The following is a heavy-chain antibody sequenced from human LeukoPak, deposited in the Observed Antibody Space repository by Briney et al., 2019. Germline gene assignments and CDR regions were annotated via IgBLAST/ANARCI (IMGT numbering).Heavy chain of an antibody. CDR1: GFTFSSYS. V-gene: IGHV3-48*04. D-gene: IGHD6-13*01. J-gene: IGHJ6*02. CDR2: ISSSSSTI. Sequence: PGGSLRLFCAASGFTFSSYSMNWVRQAPGKGLEWVSYISSSSSTIYYADSVKGRFTISRDNAKNSLYLQMNSLRAEDTAVYYCARDARYSSSPRGMDVWGQGTTVTVSS. CDR3: ARDARYSSSPRGMDV.